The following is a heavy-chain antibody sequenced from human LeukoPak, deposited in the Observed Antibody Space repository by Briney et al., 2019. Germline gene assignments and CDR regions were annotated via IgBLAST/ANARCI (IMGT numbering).Heavy chain of an antibody. J-gene: IGHJ6*02. V-gene: IGHV4-34*01. CDR1: GGSFSGYY. CDR3: ARLGSMTNPFLYGMDV. CDR2: IYYSGST. Sequence: ASETLSLTCAVYGGSFSGYYWSWIRQPPGKGLEWIGGIYYSGSTYYNPSLKSRVTISVDTSKNQFSLKLSSVTAADTAVYYCARLGSMTNPFLYGMDVWGQGTTVTVYS. D-gene: IGHD2/OR15-2a*01.